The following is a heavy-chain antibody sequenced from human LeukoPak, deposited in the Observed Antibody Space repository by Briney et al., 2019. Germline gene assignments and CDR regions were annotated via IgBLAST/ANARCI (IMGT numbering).Heavy chain of an antibody. J-gene: IGHJ4*02. Sequence: AXGQGLXWMGIINPSGGSTSYVQKFQGRVTMTRDTSTSTVYMELSSLRSEDTAVYYCARGDGAPTGGWGQGTLVTVSS. D-gene: IGHD3-16*01. V-gene: IGHV1-46*01. CDR3: ARGDGAPTGG. CDR2: INPSGGST.